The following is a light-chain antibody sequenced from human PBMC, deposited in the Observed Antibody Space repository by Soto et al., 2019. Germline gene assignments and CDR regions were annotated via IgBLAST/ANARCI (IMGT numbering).Light chain of an antibody. J-gene: IGKJ5*01. CDR2: DAS. CDR1: QSVSSS. Sequence: EIVLTQSPATLSLSPGERATLSCRASQSVSSSLVWYQQKPGQAPRLLIYDASNRATGIPARFSGSGSGTEFTLTISRLQSEDFALYYCQHYVERSPITFGQGTRLEIK. V-gene: IGKV3-11*01. CDR3: QHYVERSPIT.